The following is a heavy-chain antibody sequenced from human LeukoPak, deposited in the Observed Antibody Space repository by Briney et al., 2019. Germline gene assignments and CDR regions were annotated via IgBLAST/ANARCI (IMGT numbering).Heavy chain of an antibody. V-gene: IGHV3-11*04. J-gene: IGHJ4*02. CDR2: ISSSGSII. CDR3: ARVGYDSSGRFDY. CDR1: GFTFSDSY. Sequence: GGSLRLSCAASGFTFSDSYMTWIRQAPGKGLEWVSYISSSGSIIYYADSVKGRFIISRDNAKNSLYLQMNSLRAEDTAVYFCARVGYDSSGRFDYWGQGTLVTVPS. D-gene: IGHD3-22*01.